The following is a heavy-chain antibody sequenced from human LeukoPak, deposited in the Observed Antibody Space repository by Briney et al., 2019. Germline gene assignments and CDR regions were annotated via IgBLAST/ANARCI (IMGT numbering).Heavy chain of an antibody. J-gene: IGHJ4*02. CDR3: ARDGPSYSSGWGRNFDY. CDR1: GFTFSRYN. Sequence: GGSLRLSCVGSGFTFSRYNMNWVRQAPGKGLEWISYISSSSSSKYYADSVNGRFTISRDNAKNSLYLQMNSLRAEDTAIYYCARDGPSYSSGWGRNFDYWGQGTLVTVSS. V-gene: IGHV3-48*01. CDR2: ISSSSSSK. D-gene: IGHD6-19*01.